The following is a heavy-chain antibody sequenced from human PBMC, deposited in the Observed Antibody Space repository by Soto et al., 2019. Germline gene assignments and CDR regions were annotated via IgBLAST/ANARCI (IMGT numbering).Heavy chain of an antibody. CDR1: GFMFSSYS. CDR3: ARGGAAAATLRGFTWFDP. CDR2: TSSSSGYS. D-gene: IGHD6-13*01. V-gene: IGHV3-21*06. J-gene: IGHJ5*02. Sequence: EVQLVESGGGLVKPGGSLRLSCAGSGFMFSSYSMNWVRQAPGKGLEWVSSTSSSSGYSYYADSVKGRFTISRDNAKNSLCLPINSLRAEDRADYYWARGGAAAATLRGFTWFDPWGQGALVTVSS.